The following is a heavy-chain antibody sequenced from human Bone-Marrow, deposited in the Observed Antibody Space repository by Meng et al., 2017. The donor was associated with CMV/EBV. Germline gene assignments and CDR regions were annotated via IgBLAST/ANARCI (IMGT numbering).Heavy chain of an antibody. CDR2: IIPILGIA. V-gene: IGHV1-69*04. Sequence: SVKVSCKASGGTFSSYTISWVRQAPGQGLEWMGRIIPILGIANYAQKFQGRVTITADKSTSTAYMELSSLRSEDTAVYYCARDIQVGLPRENNWFDPWGQGTLVTGSS. CDR1: GGTFSSYT. D-gene: IGHD2-21*01. J-gene: IGHJ5*02. CDR3: ARDIQVGLPRENNWFDP.